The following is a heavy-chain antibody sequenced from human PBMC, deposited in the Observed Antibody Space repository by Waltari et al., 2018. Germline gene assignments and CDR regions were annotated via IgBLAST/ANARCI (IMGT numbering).Heavy chain of an antibody. V-gene: IGHV3-74*01. CDR2: INSDGSAT. CDR1: GFSFRNHW. J-gene: IGHJ4*02. D-gene: IGHD1-26*01. Sequence: EVQLVESGGGLVQPGGSLRLPCAASGFSFRNHWFHWVRQAPGKGLVWVSCINSDGSATCYADSVKGRFTISRDDAKNTLYLQMNSLRAEDTAVYYCVRGMVRAVGFDFWGQGTLVTVSS. CDR3: VRGMVRAVGFDF.